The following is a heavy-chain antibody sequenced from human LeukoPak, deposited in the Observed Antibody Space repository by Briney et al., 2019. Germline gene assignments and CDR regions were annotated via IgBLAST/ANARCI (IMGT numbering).Heavy chain of an antibody. J-gene: IGHJ3*02. V-gene: IGHV4-4*07. D-gene: IGHD3-22*01. CDR1: GGSISSYY. CDR3: ARETFSYYYDSRGFDAFDI. CDR2: IYTSGST. Sequence: SETLSLTCTVSGGSISSYYWSWIRQPAGKGLEWIGRIYTSGSTNYNPSLKSRVTMSVDTSKNQFSLKLSSVTAADTAVYYCARETFSYYYDSRGFDAFDIWGQGTMVTVSS.